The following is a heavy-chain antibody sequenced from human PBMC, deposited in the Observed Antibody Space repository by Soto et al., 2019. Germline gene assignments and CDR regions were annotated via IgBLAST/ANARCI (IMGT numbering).Heavy chain of an antibody. V-gene: IGHV1-3*01. D-gene: IGHD3-10*01. CDR1: GYTFTSHS. CDR2: INAGNGDT. Sequence: ASVKVSCKASGYTFTSHSIHWVRQAPGHRLEWLGWINAGNGDTKYSQKFQGRVTITRDTSASTSYMEMPTLTSEDTALYYCARSITMLRGAKYYFDYWGQGTLVTVSS. CDR3: ARSITMLRGAKYYFDY. J-gene: IGHJ4*02.